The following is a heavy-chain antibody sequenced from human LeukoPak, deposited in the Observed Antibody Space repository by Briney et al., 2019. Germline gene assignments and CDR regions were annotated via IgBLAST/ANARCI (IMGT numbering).Heavy chain of an antibody. Sequence: SETLSLTCTVSGGSISSYYWSWIRQPPGKGLEWIGYIYYSGSTNYNPSLKSRVTISVDTSKNQYSLKLSSVTAADTAVYYCARQMDTAMVTGHYYYYMDVWGKGTTVTVSS. CDR1: GGSISSYY. D-gene: IGHD5-18*01. CDR2: IYYSGST. V-gene: IGHV4-59*08. J-gene: IGHJ6*03. CDR3: ARQMDTAMVTGHYYYYMDV.